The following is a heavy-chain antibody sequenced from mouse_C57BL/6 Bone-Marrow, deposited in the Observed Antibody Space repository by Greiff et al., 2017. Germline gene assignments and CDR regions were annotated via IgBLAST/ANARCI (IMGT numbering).Heavy chain of an antibody. CDR1: GYTFTSYG. J-gene: IGHJ2*01. Sequence: EVHLVESGAELVRPGSSVKMSCKTSGYTFTSYGINWVKQRPGQGLEWIGYIYIGNGYTEYNEKFKGKATLTSDTSSSTAYMQLSSLTSEDSAIYFCAPYYGSSLYYFDYWGQGTTLTVSS. D-gene: IGHD1-1*01. CDR2: IYIGNGYT. V-gene: IGHV1-58*01. CDR3: APYYGSSLYYFDY.